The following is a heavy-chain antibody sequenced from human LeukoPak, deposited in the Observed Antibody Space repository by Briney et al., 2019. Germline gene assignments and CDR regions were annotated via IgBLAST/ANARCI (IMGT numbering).Heavy chain of an antibody. J-gene: IGHJ4*02. V-gene: IGHV1-69*13. CDR2: IIPIFGTA. Sequence: ASVKVSCKASGGTFISYAISWVRQAPGQGLEWMGGIIPIFGTANYAQKFQGRVTITADESTSTAYMEPSSLRSEDTAVYYCARHGTIYDSSGYYGMWGQGTLVTVSS. CDR1: GGTFISYA. CDR3: ARHGTIYDSSGYYGM. D-gene: IGHD3-22*01.